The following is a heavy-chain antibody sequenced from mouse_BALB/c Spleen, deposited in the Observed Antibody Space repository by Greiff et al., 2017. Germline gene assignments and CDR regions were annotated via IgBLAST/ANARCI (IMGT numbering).Heavy chain of an antibody. Sequence: QVQLQQPGAELVKPGASVKLSCKASGYTFTSYWMHWVKQRPGQGLEWIGEIDPSDSYTNYNQKFKGKATLTVDKSSSTAYMQLSSLTSEDSAVYYCARVYYNAMDYWGQGTSVTVSS. CDR1: GYTFTSYW. CDR2: IDPSDSYT. J-gene: IGHJ4*01. CDR3: ARVYYNAMDY. V-gene: IGHV1-69*02.